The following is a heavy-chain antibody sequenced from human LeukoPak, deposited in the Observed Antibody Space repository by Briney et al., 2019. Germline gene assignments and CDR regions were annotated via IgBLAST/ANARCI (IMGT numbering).Heavy chain of an antibody. Sequence: GGSLRLSCAASGFTFSSYAMSWVRQAPGKGLEWVSAISGSGGSTYYADSVKGRFTISRDNSKNTLYLQMNSPRAEDTAVYYCARAPEWGIYSGSEAFDIWGQGTMVTVSS. J-gene: IGHJ3*02. D-gene: IGHD5-12*01. CDR3: ARAPEWGIYSGSEAFDI. CDR2: ISGSGGST. CDR1: GFTFSSYA. V-gene: IGHV3-23*01.